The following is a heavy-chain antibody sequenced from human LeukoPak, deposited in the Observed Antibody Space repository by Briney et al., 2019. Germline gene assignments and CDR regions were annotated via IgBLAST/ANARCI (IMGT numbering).Heavy chain of an antibody. J-gene: IGHJ4*02. CDR1: GDAISTYY. CDR2: IANGRT. D-gene: IGHD3-10*01. CDR3: ARDKAHTYGYYFDP. Sequence: SETLSLTCTVSGDAISTYYYNWIRQTPGKGLEWIGHIANGRTDYNPSLKSRVIISVDTSKNQISLKLISVTAADTAIYYCARDKAHTYGYYFDPWGQGTQVLVSS. V-gene: IGHV4-4*08.